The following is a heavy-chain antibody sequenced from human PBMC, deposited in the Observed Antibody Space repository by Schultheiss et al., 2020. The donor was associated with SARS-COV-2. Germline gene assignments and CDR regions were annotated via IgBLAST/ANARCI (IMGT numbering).Heavy chain of an antibody. V-gene: IGHV3-73*01. Sequence: GGSLRLSCAASGFTFSGSAMHWVRQASGKGLEWVGRIRSKANSYATAYAASVKGRFTISRDNSKNTLYLQMNSLRAEDTAVYYCARTVATGNYYYGMDVWGQGTTVTVSS. J-gene: IGHJ6*02. D-gene: IGHD4-23*01. CDR3: ARTVATGNYYYGMDV. CDR2: IRSKANSYAT. CDR1: GFTFSGSA.